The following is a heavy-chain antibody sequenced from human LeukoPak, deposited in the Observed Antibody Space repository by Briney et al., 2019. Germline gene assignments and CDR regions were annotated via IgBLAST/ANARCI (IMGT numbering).Heavy chain of an antibody. CDR2: ISGSGGST. Sequence: GGSLRLSCAASGFIFSSYAMSWVRQAPGKGLEWVSAISGSGGSTYYADSVKGRFTISRDNSKNTLYLQMNSLRAEDTAVYYCAKALIYCGGDCYYFDYWGQGTLVTVSS. D-gene: IGHD2-21*01. CDR1: GFIFSSYA. J-gene: IGHJ4*02. V-gene: IGHV3-23*01. CDR3: AKALIYCGGDCYYFDY.